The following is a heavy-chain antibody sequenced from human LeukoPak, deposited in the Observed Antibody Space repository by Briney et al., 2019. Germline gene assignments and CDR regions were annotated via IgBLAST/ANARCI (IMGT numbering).Heavy chain of an antibody. J-gene: IGHJ6*02. D-gene: IGHD7-27*01. CDR2: ISDSGDST. Sequence: GGSLRLSCAASGFIFRSSAMSWVRQAPGKGLEWVSGISDSGDSTYYADSVKGRFTISRDNSKNTLYLQMNTLRAEDTAVYYCASNWGEYYYYGMDVWGQGTTVTVSS. V-gene: IGHV3-23*01. CDR3: ASNWGEYYYYGMDV. CDR1: GFIFRSSA.